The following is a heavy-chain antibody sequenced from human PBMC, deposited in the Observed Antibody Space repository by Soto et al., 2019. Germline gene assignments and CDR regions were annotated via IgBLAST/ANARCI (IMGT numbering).Heavy chain of an antibody. J-gene: IGHJ5*02. Sequence: ASVKVSCKASGYTFTGYYMHWVRQAPGQRLEWMGWINAGNGNTKYSQKFQGRVTITRDTSASTAYMELSSLRSEDTAVYYCARRRGSSSSAFDPWGQGTLVTVSS. CDR3: ARRRGSSSSAFDP. D-gene: IGHD6-6*01. CDR2: INAGNGNT. CDR1: GYTFTGYY. V-gene: IGHV1-3*01.